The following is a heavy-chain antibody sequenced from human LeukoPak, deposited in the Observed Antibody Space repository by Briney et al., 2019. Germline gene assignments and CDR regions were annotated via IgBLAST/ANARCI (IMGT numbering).Heavy chain of an antibody. CDR2: ISGSADTA. CDR3: ARSPGILGTNYFDY. CDR1: GFTFSTYE. D-gene: IGHD1-26*01. V-gene: IGHV3-48*03. Sequence: GGSLRLSCAASGFTFSTYEINWVRQAPGKGLEWISYISGSADTAYYADSVKGRFTMSRDNARNSLYLQMNSLGAEDTAVYYCARSPGILGTNYFDYWGQEPWSPSPQ. J-gene: IGHJ4*01.